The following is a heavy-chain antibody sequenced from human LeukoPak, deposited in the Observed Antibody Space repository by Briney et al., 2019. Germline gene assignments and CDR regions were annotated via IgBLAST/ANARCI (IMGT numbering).Heavy chain of an antibody. Sequence: GGSPRLSCAASGFTFSSYSMNWVRQAPGKGLEWVSSISSSSSYIYYADSVKGRFTISRDNAKNSLYLQMNSLRAEDTAVYYCASEQTPVYYDILTGYLPGDAFDIWGQGTMVTVSS. D-gene: IGHD3-9*01. CDR3: ASEQTPVYYDILTGYLPGDAFDI. CDR1: GFTFSSYS. J-gene: IGHJ3*02. V-gene: IGHV3-21*01. CDR2: ISSSSSYI.